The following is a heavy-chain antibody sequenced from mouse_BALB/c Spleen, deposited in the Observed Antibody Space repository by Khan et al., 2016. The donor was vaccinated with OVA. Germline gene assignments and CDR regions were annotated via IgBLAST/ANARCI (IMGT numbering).Heavy chain of an antibody. CDR3: ARSTDRYAFAY. J-gene: IGHJ3*01. Sequence: EVKLEVSGPSLVKPSQTLSLTCSVTGDSITSGYWSWIRKFPGNKLGYMGYMIYSGNTYYNPSLKSRISITRHTSNNQYYLQLNSVTTEDTATYYCARSTDRYAFAYWGQGTLVTVSA. CDR1: GDSITSGY. CDR2: MIYSGNT. V-gene: IGHV3-8*02.